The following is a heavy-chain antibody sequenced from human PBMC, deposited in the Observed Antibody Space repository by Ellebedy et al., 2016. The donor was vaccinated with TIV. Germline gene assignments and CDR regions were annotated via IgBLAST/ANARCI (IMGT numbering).Heavy chain of an antibody. J-gene: IGHJ4*02. V-gene: IGHV3-48*02. CDR1: GFTFNTYS. CDR2: IGSRTSKI. D-gene: IGHD1-20*01. Sequence: GESLKISCAASGFTFNTYSMNWVRQAPGKGREWVSYIGSRTSKIYYADSVKGRFTISRDNAKNSLYLQMNSLRDEDTAVYYCARDPYNWNGPFDYWGQGTLVTVSS. CDR3: ARDPYNWNGPFDY.